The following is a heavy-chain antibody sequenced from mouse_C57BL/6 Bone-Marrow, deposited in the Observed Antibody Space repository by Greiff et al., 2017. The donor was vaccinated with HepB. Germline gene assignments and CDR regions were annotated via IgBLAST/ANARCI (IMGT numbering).Heavy chain of an antibody. D-gene: IGHD1-1*01. CDR3: AKSDYGSTVFAY. V-gene: IGHV1-26*01. J-gene: IGHJ3*01. Sequence: SGPELVKPGASVKISCKASGYTFTDYYMNWVKQSHGKSLEWIGDINPNNGGTSYNQKFKGKATLTVDKSSSTAYMELRSLTSEDSAVYYCAKSDYGSTVFAYWGQGTLVTVSA. CDR2: INPNNGGT. CDR1: GYTFTDYY.